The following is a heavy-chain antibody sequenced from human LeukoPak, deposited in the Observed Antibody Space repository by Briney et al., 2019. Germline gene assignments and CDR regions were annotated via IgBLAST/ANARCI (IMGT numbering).Heavy chain of an antibody. D-gene: IGHD3-22*01. Sequence: GGSLRLSCAASGFTFRTYPMNWIRQAPGKGLEWVSYISVSSDIIYCADSVKGRFTISRDNAKNSLYLQMNSLRDEDTAVYYCARDRSGGYVSYFDYWGQGSLVTVSA. CDR2: ISVSSDII. CDR1: GFTFRTYP. V-gene: IGHV3-48*02. CDR3: ARDRSGGYVSYFDY. J-gene: IGHJ4*02.